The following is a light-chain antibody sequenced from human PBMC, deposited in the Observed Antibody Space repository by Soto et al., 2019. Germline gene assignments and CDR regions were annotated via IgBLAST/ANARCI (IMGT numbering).Light chain of an antibody. Sequence: EFLLTQSPGTLSFSPAEIAALGFSASQTVRNNYLAWYQQKPGQAPSLLVYGASTRATGIPARFSGSGSGTDFTLTITRLAPEDFALYYCQHYRTSSWTFGQGTKVDIK. V-gene: IGKV3-20*01. CDR3: QHYRTSSWT. CDR1: QTVRNNY. CDR2: GAS. J-gene: IGKJ1*01.